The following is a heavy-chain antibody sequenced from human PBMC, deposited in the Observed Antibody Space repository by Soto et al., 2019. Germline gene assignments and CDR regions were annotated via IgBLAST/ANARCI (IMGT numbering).Heavy chain of an antibody. Sequence: SETLSLTCTVSGGSISSYYWSWIRQPPGKGLEWIGYIYYSGSTNYNPSLKSRVTISVDTSKNQFSLKLSSVTAADTAVYYCARSLGSTNWFDPWGQGTLVTVS. CDR3: ARSLGSTNWFDP. V-gene: IGHV4-59*08. J-gene: IGHJ5*02. CDR1: GGSISSYY. D-gene: IGHD3-16*01. CDR2: IYYSGST.